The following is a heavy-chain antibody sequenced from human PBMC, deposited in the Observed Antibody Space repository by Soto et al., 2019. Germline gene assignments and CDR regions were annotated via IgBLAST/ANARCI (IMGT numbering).Heavy chain of an antibody. Sequence: QLQLQESGPGLVKPSQTLSLSCTVSGGFISIINNYCTKIRQHPEKGLEWIGFISHSGRTYYNPSHTSRVTTSLDTSKNQFSLTLSYVTAADTAVFYSAKAQHNAGNSRPFDSWGQGSLVTVSS. D-gene: IGHD6-13*01. J-gene: IGHJ4*02. V-gene: IGHV4-31*03. CDR1: GGFISIINNY. CDR2: ISHSGRT. CDR3: AKAQHNAGNSRPFDS.